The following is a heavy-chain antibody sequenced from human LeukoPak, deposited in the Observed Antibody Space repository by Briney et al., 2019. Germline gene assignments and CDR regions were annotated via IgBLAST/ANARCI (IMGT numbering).Heavy chain of an antibody. CDR2: ISAYNGNT. V-gene: IGHV1-18*01. CDR1: GYTFTGYG. Sequence: ASVKVSCKASGYTFTGYGISWVRQAPGQGLEWMGWISAYNGNTNYAQKLQGRVTMTTDTSTSTAYMELRSLRSDDTAVYYCARDRSALYSSSWYGRLYYYYYMDVWGKGTTVTVSS. J-gene: IGHJ6*03. D-gene: IGHD6-13*01. CDR3: ARDRSALYSSSWYGRLYYYYYMDV.